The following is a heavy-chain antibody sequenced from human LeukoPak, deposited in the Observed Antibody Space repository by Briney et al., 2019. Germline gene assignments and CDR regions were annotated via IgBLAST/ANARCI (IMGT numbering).Heavy chain of an antibody. CDR1: GFTFSSYA. CDR3: AREYIGFGEFLE. D-gene: IGHD3-10*01. J-gene: IGHJ4*02. CDR2: ISYDGSNK. Sequence: GRSLRLSCAASGFTFSSYAMHWVRQAPGKGLEWVAVISYDGSNKYYADSVKGRFTISRDNSKNTLYLQMNSLRAEDTAVYYCAREYIGFGEFLEWGQGTLVTVSS. V-gene: IGHV3-30*04.